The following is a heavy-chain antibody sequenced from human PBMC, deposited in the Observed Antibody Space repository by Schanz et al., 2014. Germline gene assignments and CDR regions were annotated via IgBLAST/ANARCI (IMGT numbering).Heavy chain of an antibody. J-gene: IGHJ4*02. V-gene: IGHV1-69*02. CDR2: IIPILGIA. Sequence: QVQLVQSGAEVKKPGSSVKVSCKASGGTFSTYTISWVRQAPGQGLEWMGRIIPILGIANYAQKFQGRVTMTRDTSTSTAYIELHILTSEDTAVYYCARGRTFDYWGQGTLVTVSS. CDR1: GGTFSTYT. CDR3: ARGRTFDY.